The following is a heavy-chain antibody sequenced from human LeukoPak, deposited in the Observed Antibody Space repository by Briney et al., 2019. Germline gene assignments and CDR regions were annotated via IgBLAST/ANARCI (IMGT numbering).Heavy chain of an antibody. CDR3: ARVGGPNYDFRSGYIRGHENYYYYYYMDV. D-gene: IGHD3-3*01. CDR1: GGTFSSYA. V-gene: IGHV1-69*13. Sequence: SVKVSCKASGGTFSSYAISWVRQAPGQGLEWMGGIIPIFGTANYAQKFQGRVTITADESTSTAYMELSSLRSEDTAVYYCARVGGPNYDFRSGYIRGHENYYYYYYMDVWGKGTTVTVSS. CDR2: IIPIFGTA. J-gene: IGHJ6*03.